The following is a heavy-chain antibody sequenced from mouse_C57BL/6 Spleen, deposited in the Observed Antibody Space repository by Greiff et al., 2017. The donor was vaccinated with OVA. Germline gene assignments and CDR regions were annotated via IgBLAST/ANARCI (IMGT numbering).Heavy chain of an antibody. D-gene: IGHD1-1*01. V-gene: IGHV1-18*01. CDR2: INPNNGGT. CDR1: GYTFTDYN. J-gene: IGHJ3*01. CDR3: ARGPYYYGSTSWFAY. Sequence: VQLQQSGPELVKPGASVKIPCKASGYTFTDYNMDWVKQSPGKSLEWIGDINPNNGGTIYNQKFKGKATLTVDKSSSTAYMELRSLTSEDTAVYYGARGPYYYGSTSWFAYWGQGTLVTVSA.